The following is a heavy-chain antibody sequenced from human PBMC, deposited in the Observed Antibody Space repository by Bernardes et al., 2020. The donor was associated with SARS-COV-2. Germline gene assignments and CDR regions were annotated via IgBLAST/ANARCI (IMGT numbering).Heavy chain of an antibody. Sequence: GGSLRLSCVGSGFRVSQDWMSWVRQVPGKGLGWVSNINKDGSESYYEDSVKGRFTIARDNAKNSLLLQMHSLRAEDTAVYYCARYLSDYGVDVWGQGTTVTVSS. CDR1: GFRVSQDW. CDR3: ARYLSDYGVDV. CDR2: INKDGSES. J-gene: IGHJ6*02. V-gene: IGHV3-7*03.